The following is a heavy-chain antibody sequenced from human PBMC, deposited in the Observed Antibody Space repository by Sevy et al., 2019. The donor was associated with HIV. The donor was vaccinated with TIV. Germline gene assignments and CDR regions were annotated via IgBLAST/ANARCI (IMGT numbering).Heavy chain of an antibody. CDR1: GFMFNSYS. J-gene: IGHJ4*02. CDR2: INSGSGAI. CDR3: VRTVSGTFRYDDY. V-gene: IGHV3-48*02. Sequence: GGSLRLSCAASGFMFNSYSMNWVRQAPGTGLEWLSYINSGSGAISYADSVKGRFTISRDNAKTSLYLQMNSLRDEDTAVYYGVRTVSGTFRYDDYWGQGTLVTVSS. D-gene: IGHD3-16*02.